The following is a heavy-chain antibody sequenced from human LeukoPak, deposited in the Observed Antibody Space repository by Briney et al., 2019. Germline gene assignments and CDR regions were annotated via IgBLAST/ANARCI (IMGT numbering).Heavy chain of an antibody. J-gene: IGHJ4*02. Sequence: GGSLRLSCAASGFNFSSCSMSWVRQAPGKGLEWVSSITSSSSYIYYADSLKGRLTISRDNAKNSLYLQMNSLRAEDTAVYYCAKSIWDSGSYRTFDYWGQGTLVTVSS. CDR1: GFNFSSCS. D-gene: IGHD1-26*01. V-gene: IGHV3-21*06. CDR2: ITSSSSYI. CDR3: AKSIWDSGSYRTFDY.